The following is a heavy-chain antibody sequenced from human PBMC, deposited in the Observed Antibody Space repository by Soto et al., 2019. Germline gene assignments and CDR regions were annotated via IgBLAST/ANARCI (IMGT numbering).Heavy chain of an antibody. D-gene: IGHD3-3*01. V-gene: IGHV3-33*01. J-gene: IGHJ3*02. CDR2: IWYDGSNK. Sequence: GGSLRLSCAASGFTFSSYGMHWVRQAPGKGLEWVAVIWYDGSNKYYADSVKGRFTISRDNSKNTLYLQMNSLRAEDTAVYYCARDQGVPNTYYDFWSGYTSTSGPDAFDIWGQGTMVTVSS. CDR1: GFTFSSYG. CDR3: ARDQGVPNTYYDFWSGYTSTSGPDAFDI.